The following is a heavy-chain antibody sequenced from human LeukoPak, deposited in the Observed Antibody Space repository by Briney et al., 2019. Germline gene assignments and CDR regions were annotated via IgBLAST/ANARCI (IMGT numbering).Heavy chain of an antibody. D-gene: IGHD6-25*01. J-gene: IGHJ4*02. Sequence: HGESLRISCQASGHAFPTFWIGWVRRMPGEGLEWMGIIYLGDSDTKYSPSLQGQVTISADKSTSTAYLHWSSLRASDTATYYCARHNGFSSSGYFDYWGQGTPVTVSS. V-gene: IGHV5-51*01. CDR2: IYLGDSDT. CDR3: ARHNGFSSSGYFDY. CDR1: GHAFPTFW.